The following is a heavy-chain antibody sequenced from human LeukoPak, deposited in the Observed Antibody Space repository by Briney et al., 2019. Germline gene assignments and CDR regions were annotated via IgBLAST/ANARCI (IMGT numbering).Heavy chain of an antibody. CDR2: FDRGRDGK. V-gene: IGHV3-11*05. Sequence: GGSLRLSCAGSGFRFSDYYMAWIRQTPGKGLQRVTFFDRGRDGKAHADSVQGRFTFSRDNDKNSLYLLLNSLTAEDTAVYYCAREVGSSRAFDIWGQGTMVTVSS. D-gene: IGHD2-15*01. CDR1: GFRFSDYY. J-gene: IGHJ3*02. CDR3: AREVGSSRAFDI.